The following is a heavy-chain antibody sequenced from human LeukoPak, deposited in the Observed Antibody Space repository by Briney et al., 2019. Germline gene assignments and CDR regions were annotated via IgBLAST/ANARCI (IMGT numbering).Heavy chain of an antibody. CDR1: GFIFSNYG. Sequence: GGSLRLSCAASGFIFSNYGVSWVRQAPGKGLEWISAITGSGDRTSYADSVKGRFIISRDNSKNTLYLQMSSLRAEDTAVYYCARDVVEGPYYFDYWGQGTLVTVSS. CDR2: ITGSGDRT. CDR3: ARDVVEGPYYFDY. J-gene: IGHJ4*02. D-gene: IGHD2-21*01. V-gene: IGHV3-23*01.